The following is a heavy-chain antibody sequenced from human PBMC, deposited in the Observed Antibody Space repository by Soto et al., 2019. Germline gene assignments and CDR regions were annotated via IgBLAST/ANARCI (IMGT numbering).Heavy chain of an antibody. CDR2: IYYSGST. V-gene: IGHV4-61*01. CDR1: GGSVSSGSYY. J-gene: IGHJ4*02. Sequence: SEPLSLTCTVSGGSVSSGSYYWSWIRQPPGKGLEWIGYIYYSGSTNYNPSLKSRVTISVDTSKNQFSLKLSSVTAADTAVYYCARTHYDSSGYYYDYWGQGTLVTAPQ. CDR3: ARTHYDSSGYYYDY. D-gene: IGHD3-22*01.